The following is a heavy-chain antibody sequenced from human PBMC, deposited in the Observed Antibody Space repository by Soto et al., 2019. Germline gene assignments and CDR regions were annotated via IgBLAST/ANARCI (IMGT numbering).Heavy chain of an antibody. CDR3: ASGSVQLWRQYYFDC. V-gene: IGHV1-69*01. CDR1: GGTFSSYA. CDR2: IIPIFGTA. Sequence: QVQLVQSGAEVKKPGSSVKVSCKASGGTFSSYAISWVRQAPGQGLEWMGGIIPIFGTANYAQKFQGRVTIHADESTRTAYMELSRLRSEGTAVYYCASGSVQLWRQYYFDCWGQGTLVTVSS. J-gene: IGHJ4*02. D-gene: IGHD5-18*01.